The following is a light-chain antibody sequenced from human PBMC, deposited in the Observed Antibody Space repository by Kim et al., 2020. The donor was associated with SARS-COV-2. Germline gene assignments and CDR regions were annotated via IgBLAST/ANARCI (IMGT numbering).Light chain of an antibody. V-gene: IGKV3-11*01. Sequence: PGERSTLPCRARQGVGSDLAWYQQKPGQAPRLLIYDAFNRAAGAPARFSGSGSGTDFSLTISSLEPEDFAVYYCQQRHAWPVTFGQGTRLEIK. CDR2: DAF. CDR3: QQRHAWPVT. J-gene: IGKJ5*01. CDR1: QGVGSD.